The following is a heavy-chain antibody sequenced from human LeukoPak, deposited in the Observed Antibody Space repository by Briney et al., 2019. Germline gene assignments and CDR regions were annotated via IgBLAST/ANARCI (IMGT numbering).Heavy chain of an antibody. CDR2: IRYDGSEK. CDR1: GFIFSSNA. D-gene: IGHD3-10*01. J-gene: IGHJ4*02. V-gene: IGHV3-30*02. Sequence: GGSLRLSCAASGFIFSSNAMHWVRQAPGKGLEWVSFIRYDGSEKYYADSVKGRFTISRDNSKNTLYLQMSSLRAEDSAVYYCAKGEPSGAFDYWGQGTLVTVSS. CDR3: AKGEPSGAFDY.